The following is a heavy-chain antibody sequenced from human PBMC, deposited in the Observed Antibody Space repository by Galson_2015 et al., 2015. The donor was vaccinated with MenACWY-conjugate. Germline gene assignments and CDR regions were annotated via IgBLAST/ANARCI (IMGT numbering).Heavy chain of an antibody. Sequence: SLRLSCAASGFTFSSYSMNWVRQAPGKGLEWVSSISSSSSYIYYADSVKGRFTISRDNAKNSLYLQMNSLRTEDTAVYYCAREAVDGGDYAFDYWGQGTLVTVSS. D-gene: IGHD4-17*01. CDR2: ISSSSSYI. CDR3: AREAVDGGDYAFDY. CDR1: GFTFSSYS. J-gene: IGHJ4*02. V-gene: IGHV3-21*01.